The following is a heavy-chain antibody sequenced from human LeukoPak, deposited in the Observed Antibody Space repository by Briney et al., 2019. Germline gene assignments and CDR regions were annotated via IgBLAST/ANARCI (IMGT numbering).Heavy chain of an antibody. CDR1: GYTFTSYD. D-gene: IGHD1-7*01. CDR2: MNPNSGNT. CDR3: ARADYNWNYNREYYFDY. Sequence: ASVKVSCKASGYTFTSYDINWVRQATGQGLEWMGWMNPNSGNTGYAQKFQGRVTMTRNTPISTAYMELSSLRSEDTAVYYCARADYNWNYNREYYFDYWGQGTLVTVSS. J-gene: IGHJ4*02. V-gene: IGHV1-8*01.